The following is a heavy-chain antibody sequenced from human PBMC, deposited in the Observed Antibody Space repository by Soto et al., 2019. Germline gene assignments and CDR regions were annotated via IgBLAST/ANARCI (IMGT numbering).Heavy chain of an antibody. V-gene: IGHV4-4*07. D-gene: IGHD4-17*01. CDR1: GGSISSYY. CDR3: AREAYGDYVTYWYFDL. J-gene: IGHJ2*01. Sequence: QVQLQESGPGLVKPSETLSLTCTVSGGSISSYYWSWIRQPAGKGLEWIGRIYTSGSTHHNPSLKSRVTMSVDTSKTQFSLKLSSVTAADTAVYYCAREAYGDYVTYWYFDLWGRGTLVTVSS. CDR2: IYTSGST.